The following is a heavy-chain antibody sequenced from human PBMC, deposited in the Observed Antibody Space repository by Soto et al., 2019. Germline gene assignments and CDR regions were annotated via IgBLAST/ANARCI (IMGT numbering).Heavy chain of an antibody. J-gene: IGHJ4*02. CDR3: ASQRTIFGVVIKEFGY. CDR1: GFTFSSYS. V-gene: IGHV3-48*01. D-gene: IGHD3-3*01. Sequence: EVQLVESGGGLVQPGGSLRLSCAASGFTFSSYSMNWVRQAPGKGLEWVSYISSSSSTIYYADSVKGRFTISRDNAKNSLYLQMNSLRAEDTAVYYCASQRTIFGVVIKEFGYWGQGTLVTVSS. CDR2: ISSSSSTI.